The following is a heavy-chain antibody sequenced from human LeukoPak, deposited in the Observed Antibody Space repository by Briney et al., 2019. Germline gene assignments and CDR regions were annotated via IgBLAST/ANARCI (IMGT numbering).Heavy chain of an antibody. D-gene: IGHD6-6*01. CDR2: ISSSGYYI. CDR1: GFTFSRYT. Sequence: GGSLRLSCAASGFTFSRYTMNWVRQSPGKGLEWVSSISSSGYYIYYADSVKGRFTISRDNAKNSLYLQMNSLRAEDTAVYYYARDLVSRSNYWGQGTPVTVSS. CDR3: ARDLVSRSNY. J-gene: IGHJ4*02. V-gene: IGHV3-21*01.